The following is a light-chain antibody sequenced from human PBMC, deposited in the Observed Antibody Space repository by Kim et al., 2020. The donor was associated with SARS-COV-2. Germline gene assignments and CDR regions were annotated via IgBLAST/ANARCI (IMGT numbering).Light chain of an antibody. J-gene: IGLJ3*02. Sequence: QSALTQPRSVSGSPGQAVTISCTGTTSDVGGYNYVSWYQQHPGKVPQVLIYDVNARPSGVSDRFSASKSGNTASLTISGLQADDEADYYCCSYAGSYSWVFGGGTKVIVL. V-gene: IGLV2-11*01. CDR2: DVN. CDR1: TSDVGGYNY. CDR3: CSYAGSYSWV.